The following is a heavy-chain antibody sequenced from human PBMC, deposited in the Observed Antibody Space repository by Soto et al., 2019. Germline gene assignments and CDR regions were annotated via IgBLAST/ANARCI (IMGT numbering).Heavy chain of an antibody. D-gene: IGHD2-8*02. CDR1: GASISSGDYY. J-gene: IGHJ6*02. V-gene: IGHV4-30-4*01. Sequence: SETLSLTCTVSGASISSGDYYWSWIRQPPGKGLEWIGYIYYSGSTYYHPSLQSRVTISIDASKNQFSLKLSSLKFEDTAVYYCATSVGIAPTGEDGMDVWGQGTSVTVSS. CDR3: ATSVGIAPTGEDGMDV. CDR2: IYYSGST.